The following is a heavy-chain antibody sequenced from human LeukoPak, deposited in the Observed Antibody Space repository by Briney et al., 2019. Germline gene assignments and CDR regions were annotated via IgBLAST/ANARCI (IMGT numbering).Heavy chain of an antibody. CDR3: ARHGSYYYYYYGMDV. V-gene: IGHV5-51*01. CDR1: GYSFTSYW. Sequence: GESLKISCKGSGYSFTSYWIGWVRQMPGKGLEWMGIIYPGDSDTRYSPSFQGQVTISADKSISTAYLQWSSLKASDIAMYYCARHGSYYYYYYGMDVWGQGTTVTVSS. J-gene: IGHJ6*02. CDR2: IYPGDSDT.